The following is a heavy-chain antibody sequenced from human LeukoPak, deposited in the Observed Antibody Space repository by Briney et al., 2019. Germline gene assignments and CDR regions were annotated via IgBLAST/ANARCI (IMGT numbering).Heavy chain of an antibody. CDR2: IYYSGST. CDR3: ARDSSKQQVFDY. J-gene: IGHJ4*02. Sequence: SETLSLTCTVSGGSVSSGSYCWSWIRQPPGKGLEWIGYIYYSGSTNYNPSLKSRVTISVDTSKNPSSLKLSSVTAADTAVYYCARDSSKQQVFDYWGQGTLVTVSS. D-gene: IGHD6-13*01. V-gene: IGHV4-61*01. CDR1: GGSVSSGSYC.